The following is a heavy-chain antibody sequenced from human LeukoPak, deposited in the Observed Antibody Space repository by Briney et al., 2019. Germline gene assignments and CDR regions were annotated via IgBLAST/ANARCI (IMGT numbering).Heavy chain of an antibody. D-gene: IGHD4-17*01. CDR2: IRSKAYGGTT. CDR3: TRDRERDEDGDYAGGAFDI. J-gene: IGHJ3*02. Sequence: GGSLRLSCAASGFTFSRNAMHWVRQAPGKWLEWVGFIRSKAYGGTTEYAASVKGRFTISRDDSKSIAYLQMNSLKAEDTAVYYCTRDRERDEDGDYAGGAFDIWGQGTMVTVSS. CDR1: GFTFSRNA. V-gene: IGHV3-49*04.